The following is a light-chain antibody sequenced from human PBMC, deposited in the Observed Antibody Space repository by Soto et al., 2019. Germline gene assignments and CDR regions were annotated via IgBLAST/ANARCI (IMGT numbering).Light chain of an antibody. Sequence: ATQMTQSPSSLSASVGDRVTITCRASQGIRIDLGWYQQKPGKAPKLLIYAASSLQSGVPSRFSGSGSGTNFTLTISSLQPEDFATYFCLQDYSYPWTFGQGTKVDIK. CDR3: LQDYSYPWT. J-gene: IGKJ1*01. V-gene: IGKV1-6*01. CDR1: QGIRID. CDR2: AAS.